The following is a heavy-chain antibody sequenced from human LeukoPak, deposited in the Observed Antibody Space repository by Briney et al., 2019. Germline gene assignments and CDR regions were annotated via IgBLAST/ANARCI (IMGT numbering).Heavy chain of an antibody. Sequence: GGSLRLSCEASGFTFNTYSMNWARQARGKGLEGVSSMHRSGCYMFYADSVKGRFIISRHNAKNTLYLQMNSLRDEETAVYFCARGGSRFGDLLRAGFRNWFDSWGQGTLVTVSA. CDR2: MHRSGCYM. D-gene: IGHD3-10*01. CDR3: ARGGSRFGDLLRAGFRNWFDS. CDR1: GFTFNTYS. V-gene: IGHV3-21*01. J-gene: IGHJ5*01.